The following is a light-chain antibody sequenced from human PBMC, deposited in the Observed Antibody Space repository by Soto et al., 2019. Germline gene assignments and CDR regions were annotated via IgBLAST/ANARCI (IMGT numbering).Light chain of an antibody. Sequence: ERLMTQSPATLSVSPGERATRSCRASQSVDSNLAWYQQKPGQAPRLLIYGASTRATGISARFSGSGSGTEFTLTITRLEPEDFAVYYCQQYVTSSPRTFGQGTKVDI. V-gene: IGKV3-15*01. J-gene: IGKJ1*01. CDR2: GAS. CDR1: QSVDSN. CDR3: QQYVTSSPRT.